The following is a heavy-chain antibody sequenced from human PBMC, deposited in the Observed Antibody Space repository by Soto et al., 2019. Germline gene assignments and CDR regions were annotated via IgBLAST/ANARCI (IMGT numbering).Heavy chain of an antibody. D-gene: IGHD2-8*01. CDR3: ARKSDSSPVPEADGV. CDR2: IYSNGDT. V-gene: IGHV3-53*02. J-gene: IGHJ4*02. Sequence: EVQLVETGGGLIQPGGSLRLSCAASGFSVGSNYMTWVRQSPGKGLEWDSLIYSNGDTDYADSVKGRFSISRDNFKNTLYLQMNNLRAEDTAVYHCARKSDSSPVPEADGVWGRGTLVTVSS. CDR1: GFSVGSNY.